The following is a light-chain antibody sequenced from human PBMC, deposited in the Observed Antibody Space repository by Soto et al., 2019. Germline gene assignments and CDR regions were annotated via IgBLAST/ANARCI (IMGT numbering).Light chain of an antibody. CDR3: QQGYSIHALT. J-gene: IGKJ4*01. CDR1: QGISSW. V-gene: IGKV1-12*01. CDR2: AAS. Sequence: DIQMTQSPSSVSASVRDRVTLTCRASQGISSWLAWYQRKPGRAPKLLIYAASRLQAGVPGRFRGSGSETEFTLTITYLQPEDFATYYCQQGYSIHALTFGGGTKVDIK.